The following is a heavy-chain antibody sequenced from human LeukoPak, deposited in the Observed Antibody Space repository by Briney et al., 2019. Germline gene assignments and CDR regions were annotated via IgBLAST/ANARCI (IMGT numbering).Heavy chain of an antibody. CDR3: AKDGRYNWNPVGWDFDY. CDR1: GFTFSSYA. J-gene: IGHJ4*02. Sequence: GGSLRLSCAAPGFTFSSYAMSWVRQAPGKGLEWVSAISGSGGSTYYADSVKGRFTISRDNSKNTLYLQMNSLRAEDTAVYYCAKDGRYNWNPVGWDFDYWGQGTLVTVSS. CDR2: ISGSGGST. V-gene: IGHV3-23*01. D-gene: IGHD1-20*01.